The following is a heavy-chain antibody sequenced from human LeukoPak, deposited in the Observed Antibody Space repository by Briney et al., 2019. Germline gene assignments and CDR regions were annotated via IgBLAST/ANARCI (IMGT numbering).Heavy chain of an antibody. CDR2: INSDGSST. V-gene: IGHV3-74*01. CDR1: GFTFSSYW. Sequence: GGSLRLSCAASGFTFSSYWMHWVRQAPGKGLVWASRINSDGSSTSYADSVKGRFTISRDNAKNTLYLQMNSLRAEDTAVYYCARGYYDILTGYPYIDYWGQGTLVTVSS. J-gene: IGHJ4*02. D-gene: IGHD3-9*01. CDR3: ARGYYDILTGYPYIDY.